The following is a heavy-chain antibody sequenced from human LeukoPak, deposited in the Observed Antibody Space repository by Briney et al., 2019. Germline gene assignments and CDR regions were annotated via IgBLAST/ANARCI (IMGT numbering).Heavy chain of an antibody. CDR1: GFTFSTYS. D-gene: IGHD5-12*01. CDR2: IYSGGST. V-gene: IGHV3-66*01. CDR3: ARGLVAQGLSFDY. J-gene: IGHJ4*02. Sequence: GGSLRLSCAASGFTFSTYSMNWVRQAPGKGLEWVSVIYSGGSTYYADSVKGRFTISRDDSKNTLYLQMNSLRAEDTAVYYCARGLVAQGLSFDYWGQGTLVTVSS.